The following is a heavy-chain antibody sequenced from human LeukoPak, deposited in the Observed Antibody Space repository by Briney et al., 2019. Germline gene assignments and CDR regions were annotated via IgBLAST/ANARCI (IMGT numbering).Heavy chain of an antibody. Sequence: SETLSLTCTVSGYSISSGYYWGWIRQPPGKGLEWIGSIYHSGSTYYNPSLKSRVTISVDTSKNQFSLKLSSVTAADTAVYYCARVGCSSTSCYGIYYYYYMDVWGKGTTVTVSS. CDR1: GYSISSGYY. D-gene: IGHD2-2*01. J-gene: IGHJ6*03. V-gene: IGHV4-38-2*02. CDR3: ARVGCSSTSCYGIYYYYYMDV. CDR2: IYHSGST.